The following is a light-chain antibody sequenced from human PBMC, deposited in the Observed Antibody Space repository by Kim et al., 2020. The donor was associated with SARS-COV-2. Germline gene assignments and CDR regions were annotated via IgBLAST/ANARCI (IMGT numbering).Light chain of an antibody. CDR1: QSVSGVY. CDR3: QQYGRSPPT. V-gene: IGKV3-20*01. J-gene: IGKJ5*01. Sequence: SPGERATLACSASQSVSGVYLTCYQQQPGQAPRLVITYASRRATGIPDRFSGSGSGTDFTLTINRLEPEDFAMYYCQQYGRSPPTFGQGTRLEIK. CDR2: YAS.